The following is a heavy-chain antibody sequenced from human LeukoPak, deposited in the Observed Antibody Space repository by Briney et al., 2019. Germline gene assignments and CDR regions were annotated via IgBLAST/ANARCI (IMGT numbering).Heavy chain of an antibody. CDR1: GFTFSSYA. CDR3: ANGPGGLTRPYMYNWNYAWFDP. Sequence: PGGSLRLSCAASGFTFSSYAMSWVRQAPGKGLEWVSAISGSGGSTYYADSVKGRFTISRDNSKNTLYLQMNSLRAEDTAVYYCANGPGGLTRPYMYNWNYAWFDPWGQGTLVTVSS. CDR2: ISGSGGST. V-gene: IGHV3-23*01. J-gene: IGHJ5*02. D-gene: IGHD1-7*01.